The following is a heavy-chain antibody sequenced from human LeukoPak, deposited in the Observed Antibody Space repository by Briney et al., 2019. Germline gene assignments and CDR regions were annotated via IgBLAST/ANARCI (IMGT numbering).Heavy chain of an antibody. CDR1: GLTFSSYA. D-gene: IGHD6-6*01. CDR2: ISYDGSNK. V-gene: IGHV3-30*01. CDR3: ARESIAARSFDY. Sequence: GRSLRLSCAASGLTFSSYAMHWVRQAPGKGLEWVAVISYDGSNKYYADSVKGRFTISRDNSKNTLYLQMNSLRAEDTAVYYCARESIAARSFDYWGQGTLVTVSS. J-gene: IGHJ4*02.